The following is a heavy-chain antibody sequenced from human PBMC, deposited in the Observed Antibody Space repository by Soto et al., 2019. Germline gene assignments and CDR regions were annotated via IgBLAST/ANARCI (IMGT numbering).Heavy chain of an antibody. CDR3: ARGATVTREYFYGMDV. D-gene: IGHD2-21*02. CDR1: GGSFSNYA. Sequence: QVQLVQPGAEVKKPGSSVKVSCKTSGGSFSNYAISWVRQAPGQGLEWMGAIIPMFGTANYAQMFQGRVTITADESTNTAYMEVSSLRSEDSAVYYCARGATVTREYFYGMDVWGQGTTVTVSS. CDR2: IIPMFGTA. J-gene: IGHJ6*02. V-gene: IGHV1-69*01.